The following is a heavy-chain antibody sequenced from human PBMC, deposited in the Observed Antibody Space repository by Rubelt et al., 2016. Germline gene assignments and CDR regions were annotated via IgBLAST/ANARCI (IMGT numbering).Heavy chain of an antibody. CDR1: GDSISPYY. J-gene: IGHJ4*02. Sequence: QVQLQESGPGLVRPSETLSLTCTVSGDSISPYYWSWIRQPPAKGLEWNGYIYYSGITTSNPSLQSRVTISVDTSKNQFSLKLSSVTAADTAIYYCARHNSPSPGLSLDFWGQGTLVTVSS. V-gene: IGHV4-59*08. CDR2: IYYSGIT. CDR3: ARHNSPSPGLSLDF. D-gene: IGHD2-21*01.